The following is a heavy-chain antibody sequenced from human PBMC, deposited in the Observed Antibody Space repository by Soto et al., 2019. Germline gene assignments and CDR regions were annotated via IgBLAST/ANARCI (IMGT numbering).Heavy chain of an antibody. CDR1: GFTFTDHY. CDR2: TKNKPNNYTT. Sequence: PGGSLRLSCLASGFTFTDHYMDWVRQAPGTGLEWIARTKNKPNNYTTTYAASVKGRFTISRDDSESSLYLQMNNLKTEDTAVYYCAREIRRDYYYYYTLDVWGQGTTVTVSS. V-gene: IGHV3-72*01. J-gene: IGHJ6*02. CDR3: AREIRRDYYYYYTLDV.